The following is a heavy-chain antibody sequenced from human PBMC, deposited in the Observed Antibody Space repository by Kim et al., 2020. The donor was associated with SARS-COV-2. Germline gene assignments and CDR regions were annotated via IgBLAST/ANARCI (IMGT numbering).Heavy chain of an antibody. V-gene: IGHV1-8*01. CDR2: MNPNSGNT. Sequence: ASVKVSCKASGYTFTSYDINWVRQATGQGLEWMGWMNPNSGNTGYAQKFQGRVTMTRNTSISTAYMELSSLRSEDTAVYYCARSQDTAMAPPGYWGQGTLVTVSS. J-gene: IGHJ4*02. D-gene: IGHD5-18*01. CDR3: ARSQDTAMAPPGY. CDR1: GYTFTSYD.